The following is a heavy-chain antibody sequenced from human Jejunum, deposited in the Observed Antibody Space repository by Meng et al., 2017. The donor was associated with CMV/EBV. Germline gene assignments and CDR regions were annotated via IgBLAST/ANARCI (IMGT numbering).Heavy chain of an antibody. CDR2: IYRSGST. V-gene: IGHV4-38-2*02. CDR3: ARDATTRFDY. Sequence: FTVSGYSISKGNYWGWIRQPPGKGLEWIGSIYRSGSTYYNPSLKSRVTISVDTSKNQFSLNLSSVTAADTAVYSCARDATTRFDYWGQGTPVTVSS. J-gene: IGHJ4*02. D-gene: IGHD4-11*01. CDR1: GYSISKGNY.